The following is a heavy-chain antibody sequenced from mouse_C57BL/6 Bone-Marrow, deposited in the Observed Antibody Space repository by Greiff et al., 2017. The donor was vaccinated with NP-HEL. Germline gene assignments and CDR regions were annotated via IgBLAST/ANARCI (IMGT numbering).Heavy chain of an antibody. J-gene: IGHJ4*01. V-gene: IGHV5-9-1*02. CDR1: GFTFSSYA. Sequence: EVMLVESGEGLVKPGGSLKLSCAASGFTFSSYAMSWVRQTPEKRLEWVAYISSGGDYIYYADTVKGRFTISRDNARNTLYLQMSSLKSEDTAMYYCTRKINYYGSSPYAMDYWGQGTSVTVSS. CDR3: TRKINYYGSSPYAMDY. CDR2: ISSGGDYI. D-gene: IGHD1-1*01.